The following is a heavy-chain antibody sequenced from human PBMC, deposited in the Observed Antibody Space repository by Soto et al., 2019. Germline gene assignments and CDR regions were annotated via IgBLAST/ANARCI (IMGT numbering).Heavy chain of an antibody. D-gene: IGHD3-16*01. J-gene: IGHJ4*02. CDR2: VSSCGSGI. V-gene: IGHV3-48*02. Sequence: EVQVVESGGGLVQPGGSLRLSCAASGFSFSTYSMNWVRQAPGKGLEWVSYVSSCGSGIFYADSVKGRFTISRDNAKNSLYLQMNSLRDEDTAIYYCARDENWAFDYWAQGTLVTVSS. CDR3: ARDENWAFDY. CDR1: GFSFSTYS.